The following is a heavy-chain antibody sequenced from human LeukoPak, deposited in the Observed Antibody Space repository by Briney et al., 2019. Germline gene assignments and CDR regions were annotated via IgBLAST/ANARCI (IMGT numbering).Heavy chain of an antibody. CDR3: ARDRGVTTRPRGYFDS. CDR2: ISSGSSTI. D-gene: IGHD1-1*01. CDR1: GFTFSMFS. V-gene: IGHV3-48*02. J-gene: IGHJ4*02. Sequence: PGGSLRLSCVASGFTFSMFSMNWVRQAPGKGPEWVSYISSGSSTIYYADSVKGRFTISRDSAKNSLYLQMNSLRDEDTAVYYCARDRGVTTRPRGYFDSWGQGTLVTVSS.